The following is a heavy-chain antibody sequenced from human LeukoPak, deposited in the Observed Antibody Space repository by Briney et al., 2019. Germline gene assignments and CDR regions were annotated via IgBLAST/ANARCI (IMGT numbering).Heavy chain of an antibody. D-gene: IGHD3-22*01. V-gene: IGHV1-69*13. J-gene: IGHJ1*01. CDR2: IIPIFGTA. Sequence: ASVKVSCKASGGTFSSYAISWVRQAPGQGLEWMGGIIPIFGTANYAQKFQGRVTITADESTSTAYMELSSLRSEDTAVYYCARAHEGAPYDSSALQHWGQGTLVTVSS. CDR1: GGTFSSYA. CDR3: ARAHEGAPYDSSALQH.